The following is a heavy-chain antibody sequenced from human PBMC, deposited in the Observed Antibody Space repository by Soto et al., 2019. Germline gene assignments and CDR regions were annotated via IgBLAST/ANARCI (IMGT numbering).Heavy chain of an antibody. J-gene: IGHJ4*02. Sequence: ASVKVSCKASGYTFTGYYMHWVRQAPGQGLEWMGWINPNSGGTNYAQKFQGWVTMTRDTSISTAYMELSRLRSDDTAVYYCARVGCTNGVCYEYYFDYWGQGTLVTVSS. CDR1: GYTFTGYY. CDR2: INPNSGGT. D-gene: IGHD2-8*01. V-gene: IGHV1-2*04. CDR3: ARVGCTNGVCYEYYFDY.